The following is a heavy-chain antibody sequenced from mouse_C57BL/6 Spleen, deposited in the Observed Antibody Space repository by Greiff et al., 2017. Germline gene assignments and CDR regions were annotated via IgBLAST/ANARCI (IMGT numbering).Heavy chain of an antibody. J-gene: IGHJ2*01. CDR1: GYAFSSSW. V-gene: IGHV1-82*01. CDR3: ARRGVYDGYDDY. CDR2: IYPGDGDT. D-gene: IGHD2-3*01. Sequence: VQLQQSGPELVKPGASVKISCKASGYAFSSSWMNWVKQRPGKGLEWIGRIYPGDGDTNSNGKFKGKATLTADKSSSTAYMQLSSLTSEDSAVYFCARRGVYDGYDDYWGQGTTLTVSS.